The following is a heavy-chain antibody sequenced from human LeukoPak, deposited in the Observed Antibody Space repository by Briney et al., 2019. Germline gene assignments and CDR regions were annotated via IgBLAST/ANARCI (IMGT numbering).Heavy chain of an antibody. J-gene: IGHJ4*02. V-gene: IGHV1-69*04. CDR2: IIPILGIA. D-gene: IGHD6-13*01. CDR3: ARDRIAAAGTLDY. Sequence: SVKVSSKASVGTFSSYAISWVRQAPGRGLEWMGRIIPILGIANYAQKFQGRVTITADKSTSTAYMELSSLRSEDTAVYYCARDRIAAAGTLDYWGQGTLVTVSS. CDR1: VGTFSSYA.